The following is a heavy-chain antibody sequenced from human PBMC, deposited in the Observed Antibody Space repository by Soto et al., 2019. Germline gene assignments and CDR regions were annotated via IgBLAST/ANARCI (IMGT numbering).Heavy chain of an antibody. D-gene: IGHD3-16*01. J-gene: IGHJ4*02. CDR1: GDSVSSLGAA. V-gene: IGHV6-1*01. Sequence: SQTLSLTCAISGDSVSSLGAAWNWIRQSPSRGLEWLGRTYYRSKWYNDYAVFLKGRITINPDTSKNQFSLQLNSVTPEDTALYYYAASRGAGNYGYFDYWGQGTLVTVSS. CDR3: AASRGAGNYGYFDY. CDR2: TYYRSKWYN.